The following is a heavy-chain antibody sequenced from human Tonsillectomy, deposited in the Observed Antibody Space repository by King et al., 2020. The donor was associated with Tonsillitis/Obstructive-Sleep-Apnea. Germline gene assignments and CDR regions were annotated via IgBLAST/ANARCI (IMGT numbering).Heavy chain of an antibody. Sequence: VQLVESGGGVVQPGRSLRLSCAASGFTFSSYGMHWVRQAPGKGLEWVAVISYDGTNKYYADSVKGRFTFSRDNSKNTLYLQMNSLRAEDTAVYYCAKDHLPYYDSTGYPDYWGQGTLVTVSS. J-gene: IGHJ4*02. CDR3: AKDHLPYYDSTGYPDY. V-gene: IGHV3-30*18. CDR2: ISYDGTNK. D-gene: IGHD3-22*01. CDR1: GFTFSSYG.